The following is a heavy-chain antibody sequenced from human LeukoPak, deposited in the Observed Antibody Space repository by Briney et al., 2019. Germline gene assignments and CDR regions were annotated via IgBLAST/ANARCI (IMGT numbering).Heavy chain of an antibody. V-gene: IGHV4-34*10. J-gene: IGHJ4*01. Sequence: SATLSLTCSVSGGSFSGYYWTWIRRPPGKGLEWIGEIDHSGRTTYNPSLKSRVTISSDPSKAQVFLEVTSIQVSDTAIYYCGRLRPTMIRGVISPSYSDTSGPVGRWGPGTLVTVSS. CDR3: GRLRPTMIRGVISPSYSDTSGPVGR. D-gene: IGHD3-10*01. CDR2: IDHSGRT. CDR1: GGSFSGYY.